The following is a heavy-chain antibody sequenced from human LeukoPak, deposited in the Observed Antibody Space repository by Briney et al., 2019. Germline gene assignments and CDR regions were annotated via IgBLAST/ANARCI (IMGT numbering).Heavy chain of an antibody. CDR1: GGSISSSSYY. Sequence: SETLSLTCTVSGGSISSSSYYWGWIRQPPGKGLEWIGSIYYSGSTYYNPSLKSRVTISVDTSKNQFSLKLSSVTAADTAVYYCARHHYYDSSGYSDYWGQGTLVTVSS. V-gene: IGHV4-39*01. D-gene: IGHD3-22*01. CDR3: ARHHYYDSSGYSDY. J-gene: IGHJ4*02. CDR2: IYYSGST.